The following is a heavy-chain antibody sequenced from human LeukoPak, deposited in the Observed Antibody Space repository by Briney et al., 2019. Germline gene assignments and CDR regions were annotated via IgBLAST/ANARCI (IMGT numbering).Heavy chain of an antibody. D-gene: IGHD5-24*01. Sequence: ASVKVSCKASGGTFSSYTISWVRQAPGQGLEWMGRIIPILGIANYAQKFQGRVTITADKSTSTAYVELSSLRSEDTAVYYCARSEEMATIDYWGQGTLVTVSS. CDR1: GGTFSSYT. V-gene: IGHV1-69*02. CDR3: ARSEEMATIDY. J-gene: IGHJ4*02. CDR2: IIPILGIA.